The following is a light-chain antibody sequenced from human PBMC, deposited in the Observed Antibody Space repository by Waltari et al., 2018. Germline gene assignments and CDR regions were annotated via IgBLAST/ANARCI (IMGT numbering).Light chain of an antibody. CDR1: SSDVGGYDY. Sequence: QSALTQPPSASESPGHSVTISCTGTSSDVGGYDYVSWYQHHPGKAPNLMIYNVTKQPSGVPYRFSGSKSGNTASLTVSELQAEDEADYYCSSYAGTKIPFVFGTGTKVTVL. J-gene: IGLJ1*01. CDR3: SSYAGTKIPFV. V-gene: IGLV2-8*01. CDR2: NVT.